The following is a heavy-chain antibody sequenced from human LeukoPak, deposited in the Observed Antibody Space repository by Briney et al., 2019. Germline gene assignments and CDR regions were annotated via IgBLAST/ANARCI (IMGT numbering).Heavy chain of an antibody. J-gene: IGHJ4*02. D-gene: IGHD3/OR15-3a*01. Sequence: PGGSLRLSCAASGFTFSDYNMSWIRQAPGKGLEWVSYISSSGSTIYYADSVKGRFTISRDNAKNSLYLQMNSLRAEDTAVYYCARDGEIWLLYQFDYWGQGTLVTVSS. CDR2: ISSSGSTI. CDR1: GFTFSDYN. V-gene: IGHV3-11*01. CDR3: ARDGEIWLLYQFDY.